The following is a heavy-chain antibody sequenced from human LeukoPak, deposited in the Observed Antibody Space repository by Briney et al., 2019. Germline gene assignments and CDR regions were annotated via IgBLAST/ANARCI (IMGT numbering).Heavy chain of an antibody. CDR2: FDPEDGET. CDR1: GYTLTELS. Sequence: ASVKVSCKVSGYTLTELSMHWVRQAPGKGLEWMGGFDPEDGETIYAQKFQGRVTMTVDTSTDTAYMELSSLRSEDTAVYYCATTAAGAPYYYYYMDVWGKGTTVTVSS. V-gene: IGHV1-24*01. CDR3: ATTAAGAPYYYYYMDV. D-gene: IGHD6-13*01. J-gene: IGHJ6*03.